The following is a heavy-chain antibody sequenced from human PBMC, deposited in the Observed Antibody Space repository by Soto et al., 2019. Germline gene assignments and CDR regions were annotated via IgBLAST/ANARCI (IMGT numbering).Heavy chain of an antibody. Sequence: GGSLRLSCAASGFTFSSYAMSWVRQAPGKGLEWVSAISGSGGSTYYADSVKGRFTISRDSSKNTLYLQMNSLRAEDTAVYYCAKDRRYCTNGVCQYYFDYWGQGTLVTVSS. CDR3: AKDRRYCTNGVCQYYFDY. V-gene: IGHV3-23*01. J-gene: IGHJ4*02. CDR2: ISGSGGST. D-gene: IGHD2-8*01. CDR1: GFTFSSYA.